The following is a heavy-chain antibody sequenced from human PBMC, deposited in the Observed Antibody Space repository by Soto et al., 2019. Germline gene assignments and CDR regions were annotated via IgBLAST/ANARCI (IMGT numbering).Heavy chain of an antibody. V-gene: IGHV3-30-3*01. D-gene: IGHD2-15*01. CDR1: GFTFSSYA. CDR3: ANIVVVVAAEAVDI. CDR2: ISYDGSNK. Sequence: PGGSLRLSCAASGFTFSSYAMHWVRQAPGKGLEWVAVISYDGSNKYYADSVKGRFTISRDNSKNTLYLQMNSLRAEDTAVYYCANIVVVVAAEAVDIWGQGTMVTVSS. J-gene: IGHJ3*02.